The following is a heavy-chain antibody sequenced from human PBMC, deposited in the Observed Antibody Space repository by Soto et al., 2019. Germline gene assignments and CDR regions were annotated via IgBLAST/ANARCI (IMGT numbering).Heavy chain of an antibody. D-gene: IGHD6-13*01. V-gene: IGHV3-30-3*01. J-gene: IGHJ6*02. CDR2: ISYDGNNK. Sequence: QVQVVESGGGVVQPGGSLRLSCAASGFSFSSYAMHWVRQAPGKGLEWVAVISYDGNNKYYADSVKGRITISRDSSKNMVYLQMNSLRPEDTAVYYCARAPPRGIAAPGTWGSGMDVWGQGTTVTVSS. CDR3: ARAPPRGIAAPGTWGSGMDV. CDR1: GFSFSSYA.